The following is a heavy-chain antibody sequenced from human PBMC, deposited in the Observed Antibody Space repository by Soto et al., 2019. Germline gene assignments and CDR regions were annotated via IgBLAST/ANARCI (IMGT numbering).Heavy chain of an antibody. CDR1: GFSFSSYS. CDR3: ARVGRGVYGMDV. Sequence: GGSLRLSCAASGFSFSSYSMNWVRQAPGKGLELVSYITSTSCIIFYAGSVKGRFTISRDNAKSSQYLQMNSLGDEDTAVYYCARVGRGVYGMDVWGQGTTVTVSS. D-gene: IGHD1-26*01. J-gene: IGHJ6*02. CDR2: ITSTSCII. V-gene: IGHV3-48*02.